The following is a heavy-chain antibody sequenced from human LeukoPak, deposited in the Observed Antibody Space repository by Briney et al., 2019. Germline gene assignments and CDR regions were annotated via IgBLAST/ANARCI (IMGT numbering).Heavy chain of an antibody. CDR3: ARDRGRNSFDY. D-gene: IGHD1-14*01. V-gene: IGHV3-48*01. CDR1: GLTISSYS. CDR2: ISSSSSTI. J-gene: IGHJ4*02. Sequence: GGSLRLSCAASGLTISSYSMNWVRQAPGKGLQWVSYISSSSSTIYYADSVKGRFTISRDNAKNSLYLQMNSLRAEDTALYYCARDRGRNSFDYWGQGTLVSVSS.